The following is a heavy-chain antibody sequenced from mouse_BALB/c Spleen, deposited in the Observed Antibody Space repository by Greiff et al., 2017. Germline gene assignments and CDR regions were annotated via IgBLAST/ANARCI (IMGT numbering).Heavy chain of an antibody. CDR2: ISNLAYSI. D-gene: IGHD2-1*01. J-gene: IGHJ4*01. CDR3: ARDGGGNYDYAMDY. V-gene: IGHV5-15*02. Sequence: EVQLVESGGGLVQPGGSRKLSCAASGFTFSDYGMAWVRQAPGKGPEWVAFISNLAYSIYYADTVTGRFTISRENAKNTLYLEMSSLRSEDTAMYYCARDGGGNYDYAMDYWGQGTSVTVSS. CDR1: GFTFSDYG.